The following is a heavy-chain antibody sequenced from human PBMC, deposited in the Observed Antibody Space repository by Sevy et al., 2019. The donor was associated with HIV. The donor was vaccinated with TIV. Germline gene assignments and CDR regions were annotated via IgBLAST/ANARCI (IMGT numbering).Heavy chain of an antibody. CDR1: GGSISSYF. J-gene: IGHJ4*02. CDR2: IYFTGNT. V-gene: IGHV4-59*01. Sequence: SETLSLTCSVSGGSISSYFWTWVRQSPGKGLEWIGNIYFTGNTHYSPSLKSRVTLSLDTSKSQFSLTLKSVTAADTAMYFCARDSTTRPRVLDYWGQGTLVTVSS. D-gene: IGHD1-1*01. CDR3: ARDSTTRPRVLDY.